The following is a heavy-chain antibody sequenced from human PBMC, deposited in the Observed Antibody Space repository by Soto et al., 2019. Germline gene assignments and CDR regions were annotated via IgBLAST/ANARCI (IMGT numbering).Heavy chain of an antibody. CDR3: ASVDYGDRNFDY. Sequence: QVQLQESGPGLVKPSETLSLTCTVSGGSISSYYWSWIRQPPGKGLEWIGYIYYSGSTNYNPSLKSRVTISVDTSKNQFSLKLSSGTAADTAVYYCASVDYGDRNFDYWGQGTLVTVSS. J-gene: IGHJ4*02. CDR1: GGSISSYY. D-gene: IGHD4-17*01. V-gene: IGHV4-59*08. CDR2: IYYSGST.